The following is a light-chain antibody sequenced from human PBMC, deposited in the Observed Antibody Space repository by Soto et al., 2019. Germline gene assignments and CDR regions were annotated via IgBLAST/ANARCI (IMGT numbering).Light chain of an antibody. CDR2: DAS. CDR3: HQRRNWPPIT. CDR1: QSVSSY. V-gene: IGKV3-11*01. Sequence: EIVLTQSPATLSLSPGERATLSCRASQSVSSYLAWYQQKPGQAPRLLIYDASNRATGLPARFSGSGSGTDFTLTISSLEPEDFAVNYSHQRRNWPPITFGQGTRLEIK. J-gene: IGKJ5*01.